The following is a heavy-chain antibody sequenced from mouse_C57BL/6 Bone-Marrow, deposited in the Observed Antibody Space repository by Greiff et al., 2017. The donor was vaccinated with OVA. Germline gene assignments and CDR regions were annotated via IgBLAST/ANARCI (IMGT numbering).Heavy chain of an antibody. J-gene: IGHJ2*01. D-gene: IGHD1-1*01. CDR3: ERVITTVVAAKSLDY. V-gene: IGHV1-80*01. Sequence: VQLQQSGAELVKPGASVKISCKASGYAFSSYWMNWVKQRPGKGLEWIGQIYPGDGDTNYNGKFKGKATLTADKSSSTAYMQLSSLTSEDSAVYFCERVITTVVAAKSLDYWGQGTTLTVSS. CDR2: IYPGDGDT. CDR1: GYAFSSYW.